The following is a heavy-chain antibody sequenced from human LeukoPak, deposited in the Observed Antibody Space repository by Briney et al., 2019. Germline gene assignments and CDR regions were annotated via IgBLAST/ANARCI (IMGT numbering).Heavy chain of an antibody. Sequence: SVKVSCKASGGTFSSYAISWVRQAPGQGLEWMGGIIPIFGTANYAQKFQDRVTITADESTSTAYMELSSLRSEDTAVYYCARKYYYDSSGYLRPDYYYYYVMDVWGQGTTVTVSS. D-gene: IGHD3-22*01. CDR3: ARKYYYDSSGYLRPDYYYYYVMDV. V-gene: IGHV1-69*13. CDR1: GGTFSSYA. CDR2: IIPIFGTA. J-gene: IGHJ6*02.